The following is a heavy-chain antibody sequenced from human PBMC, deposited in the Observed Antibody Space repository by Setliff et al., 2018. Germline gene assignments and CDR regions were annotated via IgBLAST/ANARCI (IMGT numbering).Heavy chain of an antibody. CDR2: IHHGGST. V-gene: IGHV4-38-2*01. Sequence: PSETLSLTCGVSGYSIISGYYWGWIRQPPGKGLEWIGNIHHGGSTYYNPSLKNRVTISVDTSKNHFSLTLISVTAADTAMYYCARLWISYESNTYFYPKYFDFWGQGTLVTVSS. J-gene: IGHJ4*02. CDR3: ARLWISYESNTYFYPKYFDF. D-gene: IGHD3-22*01. CDR1: GYSIISGYY.